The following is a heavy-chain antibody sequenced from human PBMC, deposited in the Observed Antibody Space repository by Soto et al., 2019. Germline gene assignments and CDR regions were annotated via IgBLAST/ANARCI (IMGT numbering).Heavy chain of an antibody. CDR3: ARDGRGMDV. J-gene: IGHJ6*02. CDR2: IWYDGSNK. V-gene: IGHV3-33*01. CDR1: GFTFSSYG. Sequence: QVQLVESGGGVVQPGRSLRLSCAASGFTFSSYGMQWVRQAPGEGLEWVAVIWYDGSNKYYADSVKGRFTIARDNSKNSLYLQMNSLRAEDTAVYYCARDGRGMDVWGQGSTVTVSS.